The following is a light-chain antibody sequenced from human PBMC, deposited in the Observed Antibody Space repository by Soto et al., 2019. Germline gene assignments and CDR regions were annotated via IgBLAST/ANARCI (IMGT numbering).Light chain of an antibody. CDR3: QHRRT. V-gene: IGKV3-11*01. CDR1: QSVSNY. J-gene: IGKJ3*01. CDR2: EAS. Sequence: EVVLTQSPATLSLSPGERATLSCRASQSVSNYLAWYQQKPGQAPRLLIYEASNRATGIPARFSGSGSGTDFTLTISNLEPEDFAVYYCQHRRTFGPGTKVDIK.